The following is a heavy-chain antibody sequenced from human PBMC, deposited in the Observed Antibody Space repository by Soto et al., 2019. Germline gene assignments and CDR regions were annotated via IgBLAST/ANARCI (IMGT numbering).Heavy chain of an antibody. J-gene: IGHJ4*02. Sequence: SETLSLTCTVSGGSISSYYWSWIRQPPGKGLEWIGYIYYSGSTNYNPSLKRRVTVSLDTSKNQFSLKLTSVTAADTARYYCARGNSSDNGLQTYYFDYWGQGTLVTVSS. CDR3: ARGNSSDNGLQTYYFDY. V-gene: IGHV4-59*08. CDR2: IYYSGST. D-gene: IGHD2-8*01. CDR1: GGSISSYY.